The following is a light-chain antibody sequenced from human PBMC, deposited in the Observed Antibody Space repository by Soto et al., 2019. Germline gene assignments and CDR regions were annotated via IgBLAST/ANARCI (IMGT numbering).Light chain of an antibody. Sequence: AIQMTQYPSSLSASVGDRVTITCRASQGIRNDLGWYQQKPGKAPKLLIYAASSLQSGVPSRFSGSGSGTDFTLTISSLQPGDFATYYCLQDYNYPLTFGGGTKVDIK. V-gene: IGKV1-6*01. CDR3: LQDYNYPLT. CDR2: AAS. J-gene: IGKJ4*01. CDR1: QGIRND.